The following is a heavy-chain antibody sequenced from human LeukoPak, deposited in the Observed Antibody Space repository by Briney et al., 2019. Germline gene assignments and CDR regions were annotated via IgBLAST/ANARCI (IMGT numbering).Heavy chain of an antibody. V-gene: IGHV4-38-2*01. CDR2: IYHSGST. Sequence: SETLSFTCAVSSYSISSGYYWSWIRQPPGKGLEWIGSIYHSGSTYYNPSLKSRVTISVDTSKNQFSLKLSSVTAADTAVYYCARNLVRSSFDYWGQGTLVTVSS. J-gene: IGHJ4*02. D-gene: IGHD6-13*01. CDR1: SYSISSGYY. CDR3: ARNLVRSSFDY.